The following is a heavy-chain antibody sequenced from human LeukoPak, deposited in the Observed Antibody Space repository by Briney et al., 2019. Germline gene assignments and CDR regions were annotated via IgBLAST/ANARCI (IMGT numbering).Heavy chain of an antibody. CDR2: IYTSGTT. CDR1: GGFKSSFY. CDR3: ARQPDRRTIDM. D-gene: IGHD1-14*01. V-gene: IGHV4-4*07. Sequence: PSETLSLTCTVSGGFKSSFYWSWIRQPAGKGLEWVGRIYTSGTTNYNPSLKSRVTMAVDTSKNQFSLNLTSVTAADSAVYYCARQPDRRTIDMWGQGTMVTVSS. J-gene: IGHJ3*02.